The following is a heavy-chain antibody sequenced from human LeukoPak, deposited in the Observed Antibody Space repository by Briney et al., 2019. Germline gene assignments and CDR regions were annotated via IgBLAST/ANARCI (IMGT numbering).Heavy chain of an antibody. Sequence: QSGGSLRLSCAASGFTFSRYWMHWVRQAPGKGLVWVSRINSDGSSTSYADSVKGRFTISRDNAKNTLYLQMNSLRAEDTAVYYCARDELPLGELSPLDYWGQGTLVTVSS. CDR3: ARDELPLGELSPLDY. D-gene: IGHD3-16*02. J-gene: IGHJ4*02. CDR2: INSDGSST. CDR1: GFTFSRYW. V-gene: IGHV3-74*01.